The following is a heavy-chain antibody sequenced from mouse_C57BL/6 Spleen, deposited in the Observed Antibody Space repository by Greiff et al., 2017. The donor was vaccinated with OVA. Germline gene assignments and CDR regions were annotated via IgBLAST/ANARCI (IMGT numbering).Heavy chain of an antibody. V-gene: IGHV1-15*01. CDR3: TRVPAYGSSWAWFAY. D-gene: IGHD1-1*01. J-gene: IGHJ3*01. CDR2: IDPETGGT. CDR1: GYTFTDYE. Sequence: QVQLQQSGAELARPGASVTLSCKASGYTFTDYEMHWVKQTPVHGLEWIGAIDPETGGTAYNQKFKGKAILTADKSSSTAYMELRSLTSEDSAVYYCTRVPAYGSSWAWFAYWGQGTLVTVSA.